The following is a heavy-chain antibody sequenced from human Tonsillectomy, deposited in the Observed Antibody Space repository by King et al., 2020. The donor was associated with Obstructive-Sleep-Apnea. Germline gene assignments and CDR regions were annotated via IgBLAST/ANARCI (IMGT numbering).Heavy chain of an antibody. CDR3: ARVSSSRPPKFAP. CDR1: GGSISSSSYY. CDR2: IYYSGTT. J-gene: IGHJ5*02. D-gene: IGHD6-13*01. Sequence: VQLQESGPGLVKPSETLSLTCTVSGGSISSSSYYWGWIRQPPGKGLEWIGSIYYSGTTYYNPSLKSRVTISVDTSKNQFSLKLSSVTAAETAVYYCARVSSSRPPKFAPWGQGTLVTVSS. V-gene: IGHV4-39*07.